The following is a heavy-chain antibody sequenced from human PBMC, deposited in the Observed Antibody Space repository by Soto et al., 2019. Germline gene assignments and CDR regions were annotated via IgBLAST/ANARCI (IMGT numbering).Heavy chain of an antibody. D-gene: IGHD3-9*01. CDR1: GFSLSTSGVG. CDR2: IYWNDDK. CDR3: AHTWLRDYDILTGYYNVPCFDP. J-gene: IGHJ5*02. Sequence: SGPTLVNPTQTLTLTCTFSGFSLSTSGVGVGWIRQPPGKALEWLALIYWNDDKRYSPSLKSRLTITKDTSKNQVVLTMTNMDPVDTATYYCAHTWLRDYDILTGYYNVPCFDPWGQGTLVTVSS. V-gene: IGHV2-5*01.